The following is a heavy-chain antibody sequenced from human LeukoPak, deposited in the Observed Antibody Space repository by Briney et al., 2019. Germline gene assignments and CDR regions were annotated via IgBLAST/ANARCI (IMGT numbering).Heavy chain of an antibody. CDR3: ARDKYYDSSGYSAKFDY. V-gene: IGHV3-21*01. CDR1: GFXFSSYS. CDR2: ISSSSSFT. Sequence: GGSLRLSCAASGFXFSSYSMNWVRQAPGKGLEWVSSISSSSSFTYYADSVKGRFTISRDNSKKSLYLQMNSLRAEDTAVYYCARDKYYDSSGYSAKFDYWGQGTLVTVSS. D-gene: IGHD3-22*01. J-gene: IGHJ4*02.